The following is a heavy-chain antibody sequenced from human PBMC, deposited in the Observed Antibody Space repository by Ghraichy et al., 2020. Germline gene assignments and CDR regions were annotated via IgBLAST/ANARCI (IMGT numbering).Heavy chain of an antibody. V-gene: IGHV3-23*01. CDR3: AKDGHRTSHYYYMDV. J-gene: IGHJ6*03. Sequence: GGSLRLSCAASGFPFSSHAMSWVRQAPGKGLEWVSTVSGSGDSTWHPDSVRGRFTISRDNSKNTLYLQMSSLRAEDTAVYYCAKDGHRTSHYYYMDVWGKGTTVTVSS. CDR1: GFPFSSHA. D-gene: IGHD1/OR15-1a*01. CDR2: VSGSGDST.